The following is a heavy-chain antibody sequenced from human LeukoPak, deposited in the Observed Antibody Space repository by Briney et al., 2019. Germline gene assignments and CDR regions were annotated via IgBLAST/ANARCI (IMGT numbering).Heavy chain of an antibody. V-gene: IGHV4-59*01. Sequence: KPSETLSLTCTVSGGSISSYYWSWIRQPPGKGLEWIGYISYSGSTNFNPSLKSRVTISVDTSKNQFSLKLSSVTAADTAVYYCAREGTAGTNLNWFDLWGQGTLVTVSS. J-gene: IGHJ5*02. CDR2: ISYSGST. CDR3: AREGTAGTNLNWFDL. CDR1: GGSISSYY. D-gene: IGHD1-1*01.